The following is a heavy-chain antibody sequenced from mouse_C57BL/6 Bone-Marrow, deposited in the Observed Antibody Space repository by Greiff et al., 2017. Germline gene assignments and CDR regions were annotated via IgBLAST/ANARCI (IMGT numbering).Heavy chain of an antibody. D-gene: IGHD2-5*01. Sequence: QVQLKQSGAELVRPGASVKLSCKASGYTFTDYYINWVKQRPGQGLEWIARIYPGSGNTYYNETFKGKATLTAAKSSSTAYMQLSSLTSEDSAVYFGASPYYSNYVRAWFAYWGQGTLVTVSA. V-gene: IGHV1-76*01. CDR3: ASPYYSNYVRAWFAY. CDR2: IYPGSGNT. CDR1: GYTFTDYY. J-gene: IGHJ3*01.